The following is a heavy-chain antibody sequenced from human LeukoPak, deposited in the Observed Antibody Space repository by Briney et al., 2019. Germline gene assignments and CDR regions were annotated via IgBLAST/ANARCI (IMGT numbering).Heavy chain of an antibody. CDR3: ATESAVDEGIDF. V-gene: IGHV4-61*02. Sequence: PSQTLSLTCSVSGVSISSGYYYWNWLWPPTGQGLECSGLIYPASGINTCNPSLQSRATMLEDRSSNQFSLKLRAVTASETALYYGATESAVDEGIDFWGKGIQVIVSS. J-gene: IGHJ4*02. CDR2: IYPASGIN. CDR1: GVSISSGYYY.